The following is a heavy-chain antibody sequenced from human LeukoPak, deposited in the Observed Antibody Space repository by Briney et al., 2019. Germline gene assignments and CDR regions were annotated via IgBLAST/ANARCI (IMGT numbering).Heavy chain of an antibody. CDR2: INHSGST. CDR3: ASRGSGSYYNVPRYFDY. V-gene: IGHV4-34*01. D-gene: IGHD3-10*01. J-gene: IGHJ4*02. Sequence: PSETLSLTCAVYGGSFSGYYWSWIRQPPGKGLEWIGEINHSGSTNYNPSLKSRVTISVDTSKNQSSLKLSSVTAADTAVYYCASRGSGSYYNVPRYFDYWGQGTLVTVSS. CDR1: GGSFSGYY.